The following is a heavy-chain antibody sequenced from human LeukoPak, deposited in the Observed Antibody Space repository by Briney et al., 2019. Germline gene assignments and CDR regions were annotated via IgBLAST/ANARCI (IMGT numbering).Heavy chain of an antibody. CDR3: ARDYDFYWFDP. CDR1: GGSISSGDYY. D-gene: IGHD3-3*01. Sequence: PSETLSLTCTVSGGSISSGDYYWSWIRQPPGKGLEWIGYIYYSGSTYYNPSLKSRVTISVDTSKNQFSLKLSSVTAADTVVYYCARDYDFYWFDPWGQGTLVTVSS. J-gene: IGHJ5*02. CDR2: IYYSGST. V-gene: IGHV4-30-4*08.